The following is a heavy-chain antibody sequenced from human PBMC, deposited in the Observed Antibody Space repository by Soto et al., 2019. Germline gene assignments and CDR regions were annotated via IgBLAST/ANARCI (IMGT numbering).Heavy chain of an antibody. CDR2: ISYDGSDK. D-gene: IGHD2-15*01. J-gene: IGHJ4*02. Sequence: QVQLVESGGGVVQPGRSLRLSCAASGFTFSSYGMHWVRQAPGKGLEWVALISYDGSDKYYADSVKGRFTISRDNSKNPLYLQMNSLRVEDTAVYYCVAGQYFSDYWGQGTLVTVSS. V-gene: IGHV3-30*03. CDR1: GFTFSSYG. CDR3: VAGQYFSDY.